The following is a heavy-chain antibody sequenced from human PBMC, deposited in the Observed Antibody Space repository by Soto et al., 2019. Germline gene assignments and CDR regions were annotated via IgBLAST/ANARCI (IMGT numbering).Heavy chain of an antibody. CDR1: GFTFSSYG. J-gene: IGHJ4*02. CDR2: ISYDGSNK. CDR3: GSILGLIDY. Sequence: GGSLRLSCAASGFTFSSYGMHWVRQAPGKGLEWVAVISYDGSNKYYADSVKGRFTISRDNSKNTLYLQMNSLRAEDTAVYYCGSILGLIDYWGQGTLVTVSS. V-gene: IGHV3-30*03.